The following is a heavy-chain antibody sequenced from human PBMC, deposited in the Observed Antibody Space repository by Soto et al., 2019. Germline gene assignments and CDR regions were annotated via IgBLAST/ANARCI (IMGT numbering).Heavy chain of an antibody. CDR1: GYTFTSYG. V-gene: IGHV1-18*01. CDR2: ISAYNGNT. J-gene: IGHJ3*02. Sequence: ASVKVSCKASGYTFTSYGISWVRQAPGQGLEWMGWISAYNGNTNYAQKLQGRVTMTTDTSTDTAYMELSSLRSEDTAVYYCATKGIVVVVAVRHDAFGIWGQGTMVTVSS. CDR3: ATKGIVVVVAVRHDAFGI. D-gene: IGHD2-15*01.